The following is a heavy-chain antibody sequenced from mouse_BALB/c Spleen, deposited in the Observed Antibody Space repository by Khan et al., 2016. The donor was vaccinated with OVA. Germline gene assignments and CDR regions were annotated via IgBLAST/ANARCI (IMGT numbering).Heavy chain of an antibody. J-gene: IGHJ2*01. D-gene: IGHD2-3*01. CDR1: GFTFSGFG. Sequence: EVELVESGGDLVQPGGSRKLSCAASGFTFSGFGMHWVRQAPEKGLEWVAFIGSDSSTIYYADTVKGRFTISRDNPKKTLFLQMTSLRSEDTAMYFCARTGYYYFDYWGQGTTLTVSS. CDR2: IGSDSSTI. CDR3: ARTGYYYFDY. V-gene: IGHV5-17*02.